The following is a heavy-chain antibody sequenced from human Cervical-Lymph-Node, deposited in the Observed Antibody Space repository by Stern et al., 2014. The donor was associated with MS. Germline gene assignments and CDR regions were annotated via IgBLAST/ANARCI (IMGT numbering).Heavy chain of an antibody. J-gene: IGHJ4*02. V-gene: IGHV1-2*02. CDR1: GYTFTHNY. Sequence: VQLVQSGAEVRESGDSVKVSCKTSGYTFTHNYIHWVRQAPGQGLEWLGWINPNNGNTKNTQNFQGRVPMTRDTSISTLYMELNRLTSDDPAVYYCARGDGSSWFPYWGQGTLVTVSS. D-gene: IGHD6-13*01. CDR2: INPNNGNT. CDR3: ARGDGSSWFPY.